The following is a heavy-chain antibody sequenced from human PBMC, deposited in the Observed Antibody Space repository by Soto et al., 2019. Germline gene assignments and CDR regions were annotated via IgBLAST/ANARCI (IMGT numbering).Heavy chain of an antibody. CDR3: ASSRRIAAAGTKGGGFDP. V-gene: IGHV3-33*01. Sequence: QVPLVESGGGVVQPGRSLRLSCAASGFTFSSYGMHWVRQAPGKGLEWVAVIWYDGSNKYYADSVKGRFTISRDNSKNTLYLQMNSLRAEDTAVYYCASSRRIAAAGTKGGGFDPWGQGTLVTVSS. D-gene: IGHD6-13*01. CDR2: IWYDGSNK. J-gene: IGHJ5*02. CDR1: GFTFSSYG.